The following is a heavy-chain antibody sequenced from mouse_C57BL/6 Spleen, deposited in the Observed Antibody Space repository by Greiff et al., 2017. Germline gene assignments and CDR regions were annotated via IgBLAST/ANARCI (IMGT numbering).Heavy chain of an antibody. V-gene: IGHV1-5*01. J-gene: IGHJ3*01. Sequence: VQLQQSGTVLARPGASVKMSCKTSGYTFTSYWMHWVKQRPGQGLEWIGAIYPGNSDTSYNQKFKGKAKLTAVTSASTAYMELSSLTNEDSAVYYCTRRGGSNYDWFAYWGQGTLVTVSA. D-gene: IGHD2-5*01. CDR2: IYPGNSDT. CDR1: GYTFTSYW. CDR3: TRRGGSNYDWFAY.